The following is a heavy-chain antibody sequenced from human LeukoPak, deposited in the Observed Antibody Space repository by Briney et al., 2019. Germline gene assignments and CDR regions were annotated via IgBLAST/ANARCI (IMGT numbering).Heavy chain of an antibody. CDR2: IYYSGST. D-gene: IGHD2-15*01. CDR1: GGSISSSTYY. V-gene: IGHV4-61*05. Sequence: SETLSLTCTVSGGSISSSTYYWSWIRQPPGKGLEWIGYIYYSGSTNYNPSLKSRVTISVDTSKNQFSLKLSSVTAADTAVYYCARHVGGYCSGGSCYNWFDPWGQGTLVTVSS. CDR3: ARHVGGYCSGGSCYNWFDP. J-gene: IGHJ5*02.